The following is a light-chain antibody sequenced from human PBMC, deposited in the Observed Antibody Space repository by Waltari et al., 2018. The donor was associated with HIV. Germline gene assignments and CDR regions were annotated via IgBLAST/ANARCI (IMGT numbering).Light chain of an antibody. CDR1: QNIGDY. V-gene: IGKV1-39*01. J-gene: IGKJ1*01. Sequence: DIQMTQSPSSLSASVGDRVTITCRASQNIGDYLTWYHQKPGKAPQLLISGASSLQSGVPARFRGSGSGTEFTLTISSLQPEDFATYFCQQCHNIPLTFGQGTKVEIK. CDR2: GAS. CDR3: QQCHNIPLT.